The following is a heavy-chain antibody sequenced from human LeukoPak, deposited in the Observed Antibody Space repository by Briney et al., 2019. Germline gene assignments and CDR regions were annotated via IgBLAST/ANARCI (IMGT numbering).Heavy chain of an antibody. V-gene: IGHV1-69*04. D-gene: IGHD1-26*01. Sequence: GASVKVSCKASGGTLSSYAISWVRQAPGQGLEWMGRIIPIFGIANYAQKFQGRVTITADKSTSTAYKELSSLRSEDTAVYYCARDLAGARGYNWFDPWGQGTLVTVSS. CDR2: IIPIFGIA. CDR1: GGTLSSYA. J-gene: IGHJ5*02. CDR3: ARDLAGARGYNWFDP.